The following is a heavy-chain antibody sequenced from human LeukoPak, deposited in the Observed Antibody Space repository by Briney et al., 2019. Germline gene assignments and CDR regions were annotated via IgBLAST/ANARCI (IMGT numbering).Heavy chain of an antibody. V-gene: IGHV3-30*04. D-gene: IGHD5-18*01. J-gene: IGHJ6*03. CDR2: ISYDGSNK. CDR3: ARDRGYSYGLNYYYYYYMDV. Sequence: HPGGSLRLSCAASGFTFSSYAMHWVRQAPGKGLEWVAVISYDGSNKYYADSVKGRFTISRDNSKNTLYLQMNSLRAEDTAVYYCARDRGYSYGLNYYYYYYMDVWGKGTTVTVSS. CDR1: GFTFSSYA.